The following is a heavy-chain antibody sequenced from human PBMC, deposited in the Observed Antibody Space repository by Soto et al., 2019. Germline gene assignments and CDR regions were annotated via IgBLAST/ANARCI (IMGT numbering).Heavy chain of an antibody. CDR1: GYTFTTYP. J-gene: IGHJ4*02. D-gene: IGHD6-13*01. CDR2: INGGTDHI. Sequence: ASVKVSCNASGYTFTTYPLHWVRQAPGQSPEWMGWINGGTDHIRLSQKFQRRVNLTKDTSATTVYMEMTSLTSEDTAVYYCARGRLAGAGRLSTFDYWGQGSLVTVSS. V-gene: IGHV1-3*01. CDR3: ARGRLAGAGRLSTFDY.